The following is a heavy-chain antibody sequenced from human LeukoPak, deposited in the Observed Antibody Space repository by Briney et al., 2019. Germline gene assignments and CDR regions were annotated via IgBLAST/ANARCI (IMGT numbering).Heavy chain of an antibody. Sequence: ASVKVSCKASGYTFTSYDINWVRQATGQGLEWMGWMNPNSGNTGYAQKFQGRVTITRNTSISTAYMELSSLRSEDTAVYYCARGRITIFGVASGDFDYWGQGTLVTVSS. V-gene: IGHV1-8*03. J-gene: IGHJ4*02. CDR2: MNPNSGNT. CDR1: GYTFTSYD. D-gene: IGHD3-3*01. CDR3: ARGRITIFGVASGDFDY.